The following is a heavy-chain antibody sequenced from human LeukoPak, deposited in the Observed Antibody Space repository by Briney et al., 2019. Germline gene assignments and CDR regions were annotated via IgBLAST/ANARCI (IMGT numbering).Heavy chain of an antibody. J-gene: IGHJ4*02. Sequence: GGSLRLSCAASGFTFSSYAMSWVRQAPGKGLEWVSTISGSGGSTYYADSVKGRFTISRDNAKNSLYLQMNSLRAEDTAVYYCARGGYSGYELDYWGQGTLVTVSS. CDR2: ISGSGGST. D-gene: IGHD5-12*01. CDR1: GFTFSSYA. V-gene: IGHV3-23*01. CDR3: ARGGYSGYELDY.